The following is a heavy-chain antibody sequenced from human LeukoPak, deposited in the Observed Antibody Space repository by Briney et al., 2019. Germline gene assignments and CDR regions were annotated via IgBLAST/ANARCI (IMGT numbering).Heavy chain of an antibody. D-gene: IGHD3-16*01. Sequence: GGSLRLSCVDSGFTFSRFWMHWVRQAPGKGLVWVSHITTDGSSTSYADSVKGRFTISRDNAKNTLYLQMNSLRAEDTAVYYCASMMGMDVWGQGTTVTVSS. CDR2: ITTDGSST. V-gene: IGHV3-74*01. CDR1: GFTFSRFW. J-gene: IGHJ6*02. CDR3: ASMMGMDV.